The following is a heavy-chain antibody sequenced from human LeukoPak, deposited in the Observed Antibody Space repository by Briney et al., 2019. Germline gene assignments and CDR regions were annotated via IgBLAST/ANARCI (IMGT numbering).Heavy chain of an antibody. CDR2: ISSSSSTI. V-gene: IGHV3-48*04. J-gene: IGHJ4*02. CDR3: ARAEYYYDSGGYYYY. D-gene: IGHD3-22*01. Sequence: GGSLRLSCVASGFTFSSYSMNWVRQAPGKGLEWVSYISSSSSTIYYADSVKGRFTISRDNAKNSLYLQMNSLRAEDTAVYYCARAEYYYDSGGYYYYWGQGTLVTVSS. CDR1: GFTFSSYS.